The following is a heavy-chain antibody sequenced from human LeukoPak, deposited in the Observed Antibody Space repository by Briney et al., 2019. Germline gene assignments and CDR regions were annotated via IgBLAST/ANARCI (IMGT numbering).Heavy chain of an antibody. V-gene: IGHV1-18*04. CDR3: ARYVLRYFDWLNNWFDP. Sequence: ASVKVSCKASGYTFTSYGISWVRQAPGQGLEWMGWISAYNGNTNYAQKLQGRVTMTTDTSTSTAYMELRSLRSDDTAVYYCARYVLRYFDWLNNWFDPWGQGTLVTVSS. J-gene: IGHJ5*02. CDR2: ISAYNGNT. D-gene: IGHD3-9*01. CDR1: GYTFTSYG.